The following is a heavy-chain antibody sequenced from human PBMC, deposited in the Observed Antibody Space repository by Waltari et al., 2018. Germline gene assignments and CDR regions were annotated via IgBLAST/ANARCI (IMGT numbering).Heavy chain of an antibody. Sequence: VQLVESGGDLVQPGGSLRLSCAASGFSFRSFWLFWMRQRPGGGLEWVARIDGDGSNRNYADVAKGRFTITRDNAKDTLYLQMTSLTPEDTAVYFCVRSNYCFDYWGQGTLVTVSS. V-gene: IGHV3-74*01. CDR3: VRSNYCFDY. D-gene: IGHD1-7*01. CDR1: GFSFRSFW. CDR2: IDGDGSNR. J-gene: IGHJ4*02.